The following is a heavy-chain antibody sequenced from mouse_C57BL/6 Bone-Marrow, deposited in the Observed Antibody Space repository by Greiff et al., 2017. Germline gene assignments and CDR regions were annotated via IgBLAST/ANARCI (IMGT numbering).Heavy chain of an antibody. Sequence: VQLKQSGAELVKPGASVKLSCKASGYTFTSYDINWVKQRPGQGLEWIGGIYPRDGSTKYNEKFKGKATLTADTSSSTAYMELRSLTSEESAVYVCARGGLDGYYPFAMDYWGQGTLVTVSA. CDR1: GYTFTSYD. CDR3: ARGGLDGYYPFAMDY. CDR2: IYPRDGST. J-gene: IGHJ4*01. V-gene: IGHV1-85*01. D-gene: IGHD2-3*01.